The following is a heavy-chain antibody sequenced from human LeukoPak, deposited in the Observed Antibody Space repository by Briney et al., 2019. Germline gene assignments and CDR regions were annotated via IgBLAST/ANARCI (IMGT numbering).Heavy chain of an antibody. Sequence: EGSLRLSCAVSGFTVSGNCMSWVRQAPGKGLEWVSSISSSSIYIYYADSVKGRFTISRDNTKNSLYLQMNGLTAEDSAVYHCANFGPMFRSLNYWGQGTLVTVSS. CDR3: ANFGPMFRSLNY. CDR2: ISSSSIYI. J-gene: IGHJ4*02. D-gene: IGHD3-10*01. CDR1: GFTVSGNC. V-gene: IGHV3-21*01.